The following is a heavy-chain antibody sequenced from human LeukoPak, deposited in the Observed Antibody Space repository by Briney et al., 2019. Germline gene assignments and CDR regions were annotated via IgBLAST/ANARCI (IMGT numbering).Heavy chain of an antibody. Sequence: GGSLRLSCAASGFTVSSNYMSWVRQAPGKGLEWVSVIYSGGSTYYADSVKGRITISRDNSKNTLYLQMNSLRAEDTAVYYCARAGSDRVTMVRRVPLDIWGQGTMVTVSS. J-gene: IGHJ3*02. V-gene: IGHV3-66*02. CDR2: IYSGGST. D-gene: IGHD3-10*01. CDR3: ARAGSDRVTMVRRVPLDI. CDR1: GFTVSSNY.